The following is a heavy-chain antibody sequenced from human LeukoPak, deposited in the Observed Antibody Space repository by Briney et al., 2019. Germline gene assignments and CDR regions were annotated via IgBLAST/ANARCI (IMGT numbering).Heavy chain of an antibody. CDR1: GGTFSSYA. D-gene: IGHD6-19*01. V-gene: IGHV1-69*04. CDR2: IIPILGIA. Sequence: GASVKVSCKASGGTFSSYAISWVRQAPGQGLEWMGRIIPILGIANYAQRFQGRVTITADKSTSTAYMGLSSLRSEDTAVYYCARAAVVAPLRIAVAGAAEYFQHWGQGTLVTVSS. CDR3: ARAAVVAPLRIAVAGAAEYFQH. J-gene: IGHJ1*01.